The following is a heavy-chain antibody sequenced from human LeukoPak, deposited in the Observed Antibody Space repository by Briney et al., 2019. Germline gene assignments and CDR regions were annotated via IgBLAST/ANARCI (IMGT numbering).Heavy chain of an antibody. V-gene: IGHV4-34*01. CDR1: GGSFSGYY. CDR3: ARGGRRSLDL. J-gene: IGHJ2*01. CDR2: INHSGST. Sequence: SETLSLTCAVYGGSFSGYYWSWIRQPPGKGLEWIGEINHSGSTNYNPSLKSRVTISVDTSKNQFSLKLSSVTAADTAVYYCARGGRRSLDLWGRGTLAIVSS.